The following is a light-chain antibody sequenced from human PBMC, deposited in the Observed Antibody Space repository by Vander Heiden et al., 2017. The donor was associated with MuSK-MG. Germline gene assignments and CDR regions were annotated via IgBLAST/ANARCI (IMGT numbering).Light chain of an antibody. CDR2: DAS. V-gene: IGKV1-33*01. CDR1: QDISNS. Sequence: DIRITLSPSSLSASVGDRVTITCQASQDISNSLNWYQQKPGKAPKLLISDASNLETGVPSRFSGSGSGTDFTLTISSLQPEDVATYYCQQYDSFPYTFGGGTKVEIK. CDR3: QQYDSFPYT. J-gene: IGKJ4*01.